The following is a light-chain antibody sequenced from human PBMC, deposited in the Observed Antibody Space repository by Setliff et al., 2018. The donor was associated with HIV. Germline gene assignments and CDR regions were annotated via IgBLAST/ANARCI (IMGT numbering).Light chain of an antibody. V-gene: IGLV2-14*03. CDR2: DVI. Sequence: QSALTQPASVSGSPGQSITISCTGISSDVGGYYSVSWYQQHPGKAPKLMIYDVINRPSGVSNRFSGSRSGNTASLTISGLQVEDEADYYCSSYTTSSTLFVFGTGTRSPS. CDR3: SSYTTSSTLFV. J-gene: IGLJ1*01. CDR1: SSDVGGYYS.